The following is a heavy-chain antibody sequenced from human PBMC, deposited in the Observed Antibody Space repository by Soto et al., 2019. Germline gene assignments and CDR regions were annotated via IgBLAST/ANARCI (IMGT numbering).Heavy chain of an antibody. CDR3: ARSGMDV. CDR1: GFTFINYA. CDR2: ISGDGGNE. Sequence: QEQLVESGGGVVQPGRSLRLSCRVSGFTFINYAMHWVRQAPGKGLEWVALISGDGGNEYYADSVKGRFTISRDNSRNTLYLQMNSLRDEDTAVYYCARSGMDVWGQGTTVTVSS. J-gene: IGHJ6*02. V-gene: IGHV3-30-3*01.